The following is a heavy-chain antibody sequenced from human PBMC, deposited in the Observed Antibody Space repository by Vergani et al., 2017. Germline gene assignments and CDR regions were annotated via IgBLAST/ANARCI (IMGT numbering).Heavy chain of an antibody. J-gene: IGHJ4*02. V-gene: IGHV5-51*03. CDR1: GYSFTSYW. D-gene: IGHD1-26*01. CDR3: ARRGVGATTASYYFDY. CDR2: IYPGDSDT. Sequence: EVQLVQSGAEVKKPGESLKISCKGSGYSFTSYWIGWVRQMPGKGLEWMGIIYPGDSDTRYSPSFQGQITISADKSISTAYLQWSSLKASDTAMYYCARRGVGATTASYYFDYWGQGTLVTVSS.